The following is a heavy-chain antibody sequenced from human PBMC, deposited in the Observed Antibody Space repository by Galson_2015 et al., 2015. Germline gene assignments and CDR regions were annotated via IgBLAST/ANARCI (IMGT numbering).Heavy chain of an antibody. CDR1: GFTFSSYV. D-gene: IGHD2-21*01. Sequence: SLRLSCAASGFTFSSYVMSWVRQAPGKGLEWVSAISESGGSAYHADSMKGRFTIFRDNSKNTLYLQMNSLRAEDTAVYYCAKPSYSGGLYFFDYWGQGTLVTVSS. V-gene: IGHV3-23*01. J-gene: IGHJ4*02. CDR2: ISESGGSA. CDR3: AKPSYSGGLYFFDY.